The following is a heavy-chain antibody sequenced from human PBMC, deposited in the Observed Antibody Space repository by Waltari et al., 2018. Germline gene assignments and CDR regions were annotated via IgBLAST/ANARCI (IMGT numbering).Heavy chain of an antibody. CDR1: GYLINTGFF. V-gene: IGHV4-38-2*01. D-gene: IGHD2-2*03. Sequence: QVQLQESGPGLVRPSETLSLTCDVSGYLINTGFFWVWIRQPPGKGLECIGNIYHDGTTYYNPSLKHRLMISLDTSKNQFSLRLNFVDVADTAVYYCARQTLGYCTSAACRRLETWGQGILVTVSS. J-gene: IGHJ5*02. CDR3: ARQTLGYCTSAACRRLET. CDR2: IYHDGTT.